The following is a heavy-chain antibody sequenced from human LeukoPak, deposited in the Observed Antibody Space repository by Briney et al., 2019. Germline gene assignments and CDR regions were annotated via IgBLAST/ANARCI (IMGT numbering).Heavy chain of an antibody. J-gene: IGHJ4*02. CDR3: AKDLYVRGITPYYFDS. CDR1: GFTFSSYA. V-gene: IGHV3-30*04. D-gene: IGHD3-10*02. CDR2: ISYDGSNK. Sequence: GGTLRLSCAASGFTFSSYAMHWVRQAPGKGLEWVAVISYDGSNKYYADSVKGRFTISRDNSKNTLYLQMNTLRAEDTAIYYCAKDLYVRGITPYYFDSWGQGTQVIVSS.